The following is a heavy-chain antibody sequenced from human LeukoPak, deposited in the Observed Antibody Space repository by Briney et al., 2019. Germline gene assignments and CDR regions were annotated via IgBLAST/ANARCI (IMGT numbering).Heavy chain of an antibody. CDR2: TYYRSKWYN. J-gene: IGHJ4*02. Sequence: SQTLSLTCAISGDSVSSNSVAWNWIRQSPSRGLEWLGRTYYRSKWYNDYAVSVKSRIVINPDTSKNQFSLQLNSVTPEDTALYYCARGPRSGSFDSWAREPWSPSPQ. CDR1: GDSVSSNSVA. D-gene: IGHD5-12*01. V-gene: IGHV6-1*01. CDR3: ARGPRSGSFDS.